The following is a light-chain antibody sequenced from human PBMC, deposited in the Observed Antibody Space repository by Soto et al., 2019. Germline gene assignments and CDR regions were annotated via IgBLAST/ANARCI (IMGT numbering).Light chain of an antibody. CDR3: QQRSNWLLT. CDR1: QSISSTQ. J-gene: IGKJ4*01. CDR2: GAS. Sequence: EIVLTQSPDTLSLSPGERATLACMASQSISSTQLVWYQQRPGQAPSLLIYGASNRATGIPARFSGSGSGTDFTLTISSLEPEDFAVYYCQQRSNWLLTFGGGTKVDIK. V-gene: IGKV3-11*01.